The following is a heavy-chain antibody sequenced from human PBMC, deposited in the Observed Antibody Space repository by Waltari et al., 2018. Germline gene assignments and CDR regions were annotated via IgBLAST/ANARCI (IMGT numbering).Heavy chain of an antibody. CDR1: GYSFTSYW. J-gene: IGHJ3*02. CDR2: IYPGXXDT. V-gene: IGHV5-51*03. CDR3: AXPPYCXXTXXYANDHAFDI. Sequence: EVQLVXXGAEVKKPGESLTISSKGSGYSFTSYWIXWVRQMPANGLEWMGIIYPGXXDTRYSPXFQGQVTXSXXXSISTAYLQWSSLKASDTAMYYCAXPPYCXXTXXYANDHAFDIWGQGTXVXXSS. D-gene: IGHD2-2*01.